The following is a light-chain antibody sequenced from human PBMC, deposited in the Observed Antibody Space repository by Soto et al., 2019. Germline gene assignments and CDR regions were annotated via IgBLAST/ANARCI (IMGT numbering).Light chain of an antibody. CDR3: QQYNNWPFA. Sequence: EIVMTQSPATLSVSPGERATHSCRASQSIGSTLAWYQQKPGQAPRLLIYDASTRATGIPVRFSGSGSGTEFTLTINSLQSEDFTVYYCQQYNNWPFAFGPGIQVDIK. J-gene: IGKJ3*01. CDR2: DAS. V-gene: IGKV3-15*01. CDR1: QSIGST.